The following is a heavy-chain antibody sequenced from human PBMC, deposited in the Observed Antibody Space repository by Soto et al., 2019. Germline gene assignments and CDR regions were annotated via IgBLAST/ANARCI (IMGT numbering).Heavy chain of an antibody. CDR3: ARHVYDSSGYPIGDI. Sequence: PGESLKISCKGSGYSFTSYWISWVRQMPGKCLEWMGRIDPSDSYTNYSPSFQGHVTISADKSISTAYLQWSSLKASDTAMYYCARHVYDSSGYPIGDIWGQGTMVTVSS. J-gene: IGHJ3*02. V-gene: IGHV5-10-1*01. D-gene: IGHD3-22*01. CDR1: GYSFTSYW. CDR2: IDPSDSYT.